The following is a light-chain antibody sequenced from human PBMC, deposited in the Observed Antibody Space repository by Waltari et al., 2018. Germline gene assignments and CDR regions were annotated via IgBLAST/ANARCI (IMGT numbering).Light chain of an antibody. Sequence: QSALTQPRSVSGSPGQSVTISCTGTSSDVGGYNYVSWYQQPPDKAPKLMIYDVSKRPSGVPDRFSGSKSGNTASLTISGLQAEDEADYYCCSYAGMYTFGFGGGTKLTVL. CDR1: SSDVGGYNY. J-gene: IGLJ2*01. CDR3: CSYAGMYTFG. CDR2: DVS. V-gene: IGLV2-11*01.